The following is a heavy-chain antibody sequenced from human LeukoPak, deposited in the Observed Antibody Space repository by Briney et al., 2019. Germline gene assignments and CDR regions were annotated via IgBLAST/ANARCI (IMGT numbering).Heavy chain of an antibody. J-gene: IGHJ4*02. CDR3: ARSAGIPYYYGSGIPYDY. Sequence: ASVKVSCKASGYTFTGYYMHWVRQAPGQGLEWMGRINPNSGGTNYAQKFQGRVTMTRDTSISTAYMELRSLRSDDTAVYYCARSAGIPYYYGSGIPYDYWGQGTLVTVSS. D-gene: IGHD3-10*01. CDR2: INPNSGGT. V-gene: IGHV1-2*06. CDR1: GYTFTGYY.